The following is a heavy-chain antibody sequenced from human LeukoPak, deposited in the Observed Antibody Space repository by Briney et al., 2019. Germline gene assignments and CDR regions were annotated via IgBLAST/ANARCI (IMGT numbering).Heavy chain of an antibody. J-gene: IGHJ5*02. CDR1: GGSFSGYY. Sequence: PSETLSLTCAVYGGSFSGYYWSWIRQPPGKGLEWIGEINHSGSTNYNPSLKSRVTISVDTSKNQFSLKLSSVTAADTAVYYCARALGVIAPTSCGQGTLVTVSS. CDR3: ARALGVIAPTS. V-gene: IGHV4-34*01. D-gene: IGHD2-21*01. CDR2: INHSGST.